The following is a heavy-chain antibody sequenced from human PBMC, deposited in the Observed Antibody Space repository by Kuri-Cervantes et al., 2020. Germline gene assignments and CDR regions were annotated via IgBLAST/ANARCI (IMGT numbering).Heavy chain of an antibody. V-gene: IGHV4-39*07. Sequence: SETLSLTCTVSGGSISSSSYYWGWIRQPPGKGLEWIGSIYYSGSTYYNPSLKSRVTISVDTSKNQFSLKLSSVTAADTAVYYCARVDSGSFYYYFDYWGQGTLVTVSS. D-gene: IGHD1-26*01. CDR3: ARVDSGSFYYYFDY. CDR1: GGSISSSSYY. J-gene: IGHJ4*02. CDR2: IYYSGST.